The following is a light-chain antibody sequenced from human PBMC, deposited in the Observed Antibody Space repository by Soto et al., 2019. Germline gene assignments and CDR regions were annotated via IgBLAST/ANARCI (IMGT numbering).Light chain of an antibody. CDR2: DAS. Sequence: EIVLTQSPATLSLSPGERATLSCRASQSVSSYLAWYQQKPGQAPRLLIYDASNRATGIPARFSGSGSGTYFTLTISSLEPEDFAVYYCQQRSNWPPVYTFGQGTKLDIK. CDR1: QSVSSY. CDR3: QQRSNWPPVYT. J-gene: IGKJ2*01. V-gene: IGKV3-11*01.